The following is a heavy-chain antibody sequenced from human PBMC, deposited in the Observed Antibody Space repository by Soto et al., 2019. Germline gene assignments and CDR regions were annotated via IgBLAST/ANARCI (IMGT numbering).Heavy chain of an antibody. CDR3: ERALCTNGVCYGAGAFDI. V-gene: IGHV4-59*01. Sequence: SETLSLTCTVSGGSISSYYWSWIRQPPGKGLEWIGYIYYSGSTNYNPSLKSRVTISVDTSKNQFSLKLSSVTAADTAVYYCERALCTNGVCYGAGAFDIWGPGTMVT. D-gene: IGHD2-8*01. J-gene: IGHJ3*02. CDR1: GGSISSYY. CDR2: IYYSGST.